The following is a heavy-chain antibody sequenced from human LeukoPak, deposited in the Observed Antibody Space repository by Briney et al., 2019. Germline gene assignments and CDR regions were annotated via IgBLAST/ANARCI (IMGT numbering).Heavy chain of an antibody. V-gene: IGHV3-53*01. J-gene: IGHJ4*02. Sequence: GGSLRLSCAASGFTVSSNYMSWVSQAPGKGLEWVSVIYSGGSTYYADSVKGRFTISRDNSKNTLYLQMNSLRAEDTAVYYCAGVRVTTTLIDYWGQGTLVTVSS. D-gene: IGHD4-17*01. CDR1: GFTVSSNY. CDR3: AGVRVTTTLIDY. CDR2: IYSGGST.